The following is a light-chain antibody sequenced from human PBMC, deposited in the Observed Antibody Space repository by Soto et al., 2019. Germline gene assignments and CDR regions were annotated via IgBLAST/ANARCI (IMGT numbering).Light chain of an antibody. Sequence: EIVMTQSPATLSVSPGERATLSCRASQSVYNNLAWYQQKPGQPPRLLLYGGSTRATGIPVRFRGSGSGTEFTLTISSLQSEDSAVYYCHQYNSWPRGTFGPGTKVEIK. CDR2: GGS. J-gene: IGKJ3*01. V-gene: IGKV3-15*01. CDR3: HQYNSWPRGT. CDR1: QSVYNN.